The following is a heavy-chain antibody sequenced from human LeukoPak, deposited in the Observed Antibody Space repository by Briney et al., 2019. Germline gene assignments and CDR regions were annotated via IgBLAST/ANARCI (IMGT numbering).Heavy chain of an antibody. J-gene: IGHJ4*02. Sequence: SETLSLTGTVSGGSISSYYWSWIRPPAGKGLELIGRIYTSGSTNYNPSLKSRVNMSADTSNNQFSLKLSSVTAADTDVYYCARGESDWGQGTLVTVSS. V-gene: IGHV4-4*07. CDR3: ARGESD. CDR1: GGSISSYY. CDR2: IYTSGST.